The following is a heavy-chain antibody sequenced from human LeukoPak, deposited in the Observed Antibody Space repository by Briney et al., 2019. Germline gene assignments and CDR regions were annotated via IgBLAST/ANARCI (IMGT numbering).Heavy chain of an antibody. CDR2: ISGSGGST. Sequence: GGSLRLSCAASGFTFSSYAMSWVRQAPGKGLEWVSAISGSGGSTYYADSVKGRFTISRDNSKNTLYLQMNSLRAEDTAAYYCAKVLYYYDSSGYYDYWGQGTLVTVSS. CDR3: AKVLYYYDSSGYYDY. J-gene: IGHJ4*02. V-gene: IGHV3-23*01. CDR1: GFTFSSYA. D-gene: IGHD3-22*01.